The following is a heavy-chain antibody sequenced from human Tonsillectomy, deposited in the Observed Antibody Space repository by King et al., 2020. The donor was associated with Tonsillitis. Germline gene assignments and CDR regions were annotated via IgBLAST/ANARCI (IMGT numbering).Heavy chain of an antibody. Sequence: QLVQSGAEVKKPGASVKVSCKASGYTFTGYYMHGVRQAPGQGFGWRGWINPNSGDTNYAQKFQGRVTMTRDTSISTAYMELSRLRSDDTAVYYCARDRAVAARSFDYWGQGTLVTVSS. CDR3: ARDRAVAARSFDY. D-gene: IGHD6-6*01. J-gene: IGHJ4*02. CDR2: INPNSGDT. CDR1: GYTFTGYY. V-gene: IGHV1-2*02.